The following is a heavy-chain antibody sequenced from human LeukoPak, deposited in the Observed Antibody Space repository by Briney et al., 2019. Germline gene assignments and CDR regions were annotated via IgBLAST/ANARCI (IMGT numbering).Heavy chain of an antibody. CDR1: GFTFSNYW. Sequence: PGGSLRLSCAASGFTFSNYWMNWARQAPGKGLEWVASINHNGNVNYYVDSVKGRFTIFRDNAKNSLYLQMSNLRAEDTAVYFCARGGGLDVWGQGATVTVSS. J-gene: IGHJ6*02. CDR2: INHNGNVN. D-gene: IGHD3-16*01. CDR3: ARGGGLDV. V-gene: IGHV3-7*03.